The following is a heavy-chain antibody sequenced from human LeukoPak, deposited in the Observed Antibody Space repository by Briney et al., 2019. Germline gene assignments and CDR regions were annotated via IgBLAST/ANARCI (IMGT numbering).Heavy chain of an antibody. Sequence: GGSLRLSCAASGFTFSDYYMSWIRQAPGKGLEWVSYISSSGSTIYYADSVKGRFTISRDNAKNSLYLQMNSLRAEDTAVYFCARADSGSYRGYYFDYWGQGTLVTVSS. CDR3: ARADSGSYRGYYFDY. D-gene: IGHD1-26*01. CDR1: GFTFSDYY. V-gene: IGHV3-11*01. J-gene: IGHJ4*02. CDR2: ISSSGSTI.